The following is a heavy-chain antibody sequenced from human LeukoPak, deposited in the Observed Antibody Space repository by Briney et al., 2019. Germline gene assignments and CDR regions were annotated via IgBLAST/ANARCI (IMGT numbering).Heavy chain of an antibody. CDR3: ARDRIVVVVAAPLY. D-gene: IGHD2-15*01. CDR1: GFTFSSYA. J-gene: IGHJ4*02. V-gene: IGHV3-30-3*01. CDR2: ISYDGSNK. Sequence: PGRSLRLSCAASGFTFSSYAMHWVRQDPGKGLEWVAVISYDGSNKYYADSVKGRFTISRDNSKNTLYLQMNSLRAEDTAVYYCARDRIVVVVAAPLYWGQGTLVTVSS.